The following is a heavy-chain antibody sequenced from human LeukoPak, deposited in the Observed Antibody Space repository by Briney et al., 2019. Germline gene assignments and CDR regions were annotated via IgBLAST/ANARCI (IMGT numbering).Heavy chain of an antibody. D-gene: IGHD3-22*01. J-gene: IGHJ3*02. CDR1: GYTFTSYG. CDR2: ISAYNGNT. CDR3: FTYYYDSSGLADDAFDI. Sequence: ASVKVSCKASGYTFTSYGISWVRQAPGQGLEWMGWISAYNGNTNYAQKLQGRVTMTTDTSTSTAYMELRSLRSDDTAVYYCFTYYYDSSGLADDAFDIWGQGTMVTVSS. V-gene: IGHV1-18*01.